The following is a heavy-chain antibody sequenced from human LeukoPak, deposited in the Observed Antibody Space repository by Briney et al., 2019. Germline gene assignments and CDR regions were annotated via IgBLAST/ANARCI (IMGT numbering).Heavy chain of an antibody. CDR1: GGTFSSYA. J-gene: IGHJ4*02. Sequence: SVKVSCKASGGTFSSYAISWVRQAPGQGLEWMGGIIPIFGTANYAQKFQGRVTITADESTSTAYMELSSLRSEDTAVYYCAANQRDIVVVPVDYWGQGTLVTVSS. D-gene: IGHD2-2*01. CDR3: AANQRDIVVVPVDY. CDR2: IIPIFGTA. V-gene: IGHV1-69*01.